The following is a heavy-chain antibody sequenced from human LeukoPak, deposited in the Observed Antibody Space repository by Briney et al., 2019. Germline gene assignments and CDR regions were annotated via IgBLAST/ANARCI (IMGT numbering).Heavy chain of an antibody. Sequence: GASVKVSCKASGYTFTSYAMHWVRQAPGQRLEWLGWINAGNGNTKYSQKFQGRVTITRDTSASTAYMELSSLRSEDTAVYYCARDAAGFYYGSNWFDPWGQGTLVTVSS. J-gene: IGHJ5*02. V-gene: IGHV1-3*01. CDR3: ARDAAGFYYGSNWFDP. D-gene: IGHD3-10*01. CDR2: INAGNGNT. CDR1: GYTFTSYA.